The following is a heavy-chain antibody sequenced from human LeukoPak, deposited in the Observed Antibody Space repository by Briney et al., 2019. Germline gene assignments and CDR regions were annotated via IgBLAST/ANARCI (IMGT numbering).Heavy chain of an antibody. D-gene: IGHD1-1*01. J-gene: IGHJ4*02. CDR2: ISGSGGST. V-gene: IGHV3-23*01. CDR1: GFTFSSYA. CDR3: AKDLSSLRGTFYFDY. Sequence: EGSLRLSCAASGFTFSSYAMSWVRQAPGKGLEWVSAISGSGGSTYYADSVKGRFTISRDNSENTLYLQMNSLRAEDTAVYYCAKDLSSLRGTFYFDYWGQGTLVTVSS.